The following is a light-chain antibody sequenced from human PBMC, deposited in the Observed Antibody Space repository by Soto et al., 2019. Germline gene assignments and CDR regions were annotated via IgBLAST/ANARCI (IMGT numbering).Light chain of an antibody. CDR1: SSDVGAYDF. CDR3: SSYTSSSTRV. V-gene: IGLV2-14*03. CDR2: EVG. Sequence: QSALTQPASVSGSPGQSITISCTGTSSDVGAYDFVSWYQQHPDKAPKLMIYEVGNRPSGVSNRSSGSKSVNTATLTISGLQAEDEADYYCSSYTSSSTRVFGTGTKVTVL. J-gene: IGLJ1*01.